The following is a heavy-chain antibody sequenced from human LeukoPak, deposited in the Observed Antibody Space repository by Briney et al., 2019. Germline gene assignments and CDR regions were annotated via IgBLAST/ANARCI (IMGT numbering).Heavy chain of an antibody. Sequence: GGSLRLSCAASGFTFSSYSMNWVRQAPGKGLEWVSSISSSSSYIYYADSVKGRFTISRDNAKNSLYLQMNSLRAEDTAVYYCARDLEVGYCSSTSCQFYGMGVWGQGTTVTVSS. CDR3: ARDLEVGYCSSTSCQFYGMGV. J-gene: IGHJ6*02. D-gene: IGHD2-2*01. CDR2: ISSSSSYI. V-gene: IGHV3-21*01. CDR1: GFTFSSYS.